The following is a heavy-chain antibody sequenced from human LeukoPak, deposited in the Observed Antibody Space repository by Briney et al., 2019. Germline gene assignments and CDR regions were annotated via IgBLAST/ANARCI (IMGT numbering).Heavy chain of an antibody. D-gene: IGHD5-24*01. J-gene: IGHJ4*02. CDR2: IYYSGST. CDR1: GDSIRSSSYY. Sequence: SETLSLACTVSGDSIRSSSYYWGWIRQPPGKGLEWIGSIYYSGSTNYNPSLKSRVTISVDTSKNQFSLKLNSVTAADTALYYCARGRGYNAFDYWGQGTLVTVSS. CDR3: ARGRGYNAFDY. V-gene: IGHV4-39*07.